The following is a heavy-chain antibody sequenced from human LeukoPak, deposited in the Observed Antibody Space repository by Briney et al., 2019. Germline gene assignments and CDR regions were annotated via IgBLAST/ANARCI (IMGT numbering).Heavy chain of an antibody. Sequence: GGSLRLSRVPSGFTFSASTMHLVRQAPGNGLEWVAVLSYDGFTKYYADSVKGRFTISRDNSKNTLYLQMHSLRPEDTAMYHCARDRLPSDQDDFDYWGQGILVTVSS. CDR2: LSYDGFTK. D-gene: IGHD3-3*01. CDR3: ARDRLPSDQDDFDY. J-gene: IGHJ4*02. V-gene: IGHV3-30*04. CDR1: GFTFSAST.